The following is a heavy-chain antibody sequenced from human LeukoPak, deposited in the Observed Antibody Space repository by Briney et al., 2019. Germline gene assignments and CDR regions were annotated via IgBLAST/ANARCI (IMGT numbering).Heavy chain of an antibody. CDR2: ISSSSSYI. Sequence: PGGSLRLSCAASGFTFSSYSMNWVRQAPGKGLEWVSSISSSSSYIYYADSVKGRFTTSRDNAKNSLYLQMNSLRAEDTAVYYCARGGKRATPGGDYWGQGTLVTVSS. CDR3: ARGGKRATPGGDY. V-gene: IGHV3-21*01. J-gene: IGHJ4*02. D-gene: IGHD1-26*01. CDR1: GFTFSSYS.